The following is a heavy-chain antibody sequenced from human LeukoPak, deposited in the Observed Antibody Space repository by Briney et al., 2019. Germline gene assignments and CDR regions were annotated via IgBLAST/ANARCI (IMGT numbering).Heavy chain of an antibody. CDR1: GFTFSSYA. V-gene: IGHV3-30*18. D-gene: IGHD6-19*01. CDR2: ISYDGSNK. Sequence: PGRSLRLSCAASGFTFSSYAMHWVRQAPGKGLEWVAVISYDGSNKYYADSVKGRFTISRDISKNTLYLQMNSLRGEDTALYYCAKTGSSGWQSIDYWGQGTLVTVSS. CDR3: AKTGSSGWQSIDY. J-gene: IGHJ4*02.